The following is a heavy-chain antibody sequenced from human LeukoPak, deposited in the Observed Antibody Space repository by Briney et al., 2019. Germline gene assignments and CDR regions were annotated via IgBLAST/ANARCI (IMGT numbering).Heavy chain of an antibody. CDR2: ISGSGGRT. CDR3: ANNQIAAAGTGDFQH. V-gene: IGHV3-23*01. CDR1: GFIFSSYA. Sequence: GGPLRLSCAASGFIFSSYAMSWGRKGHGKGLELVSTISGSGGRTIYADSVKGRLTISRDNSKNTLYLQMNSLRAEDTGVYYCANNQIAAAGTGDFQHWGQGTLVTVSS. D-gene: IGHD6-13*01. J-gene: IGHJ1*01.